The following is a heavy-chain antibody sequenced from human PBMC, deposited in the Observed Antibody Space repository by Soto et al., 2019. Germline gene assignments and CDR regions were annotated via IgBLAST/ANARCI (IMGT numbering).Heavy chain of an antibody. CDR1: GGSFSGYY. CDR3: ARGSYGDSDYYYYYGMDV. Sequence: LSLTCAVYGGSFSGYYWSWIRQPPGKGLEWIGEINHSGSTNYNPSLRSRVTISVDTSKNQFSLKLSSVTAADTAVYYCARGSYGDSDYYYYYGMDVWGQGTTVTVSS. D-gene: IGHD4-17*01. V-gene: IGHV4-34*01. J-gene: IGHJ6*02. CDR2: INHSGST.